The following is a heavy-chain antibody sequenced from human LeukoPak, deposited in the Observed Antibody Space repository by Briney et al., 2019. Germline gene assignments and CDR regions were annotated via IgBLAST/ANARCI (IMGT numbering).Heavy chain of an antibody. Sequence: ASVKVSCKASGYTFTSYYMHWVRQAPGQGLEWMGIINPSGGSTSYAQKFQGRVTMTRDTSTSTVYMELSSLRSEDTAVYYCAREQSVRIAARRGSLDYWGQGTLVTVSS. J-gene: IGHJ4*02. CDR3: AREQSVRIAARRGSLDY. D-gene: IGHD6-6*01. CDR1: GYTFTSYY. CDR2: INPSGGST. V-gene: IGHV1-46*01.